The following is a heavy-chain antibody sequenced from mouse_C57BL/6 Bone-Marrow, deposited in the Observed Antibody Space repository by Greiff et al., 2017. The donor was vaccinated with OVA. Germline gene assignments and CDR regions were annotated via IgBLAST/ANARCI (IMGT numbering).Heavy chain of an antibody. CDR2: IYPRSGNT. CDR1: GYTFTSYG. CDR3: GELRLRGAY. J-gene: IGHJ3*01. Sequence: QVQLQQSGAELARPGASVKLSCKASGYTFTSYGISWVKQRTGQGLEWIGEIYPRSGNTYYNEKFKGKATLTADKSSSTAYMELRSLTSEDSAVYVCGELRLRGAYWGQGTLVTVSA. V-gene: IGHV1-81*01. D-gene: IGHD3-2*02.